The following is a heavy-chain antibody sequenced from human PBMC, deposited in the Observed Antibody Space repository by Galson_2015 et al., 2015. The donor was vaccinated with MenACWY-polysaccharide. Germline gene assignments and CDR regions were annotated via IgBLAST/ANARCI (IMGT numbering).Heavy chain of an antibody. Sequence: SLRLSCAASGFSFSNYYMGWVRQGSGKGLDWVAYLSQDGSGQTHVDSVRGRFTISRDNAKNSLYLQMDSLRVEDTAVCYCAKWSDAFDSWGQGTLVTVS. V-gene: IGHV3-7*01. D-gene: IGHD2-8*01. CDR1: GFSFSNYY. J-gene: IGHJ4*02. CDR2: LSQDGSGQ. CDR3: AKWSDAFDS.